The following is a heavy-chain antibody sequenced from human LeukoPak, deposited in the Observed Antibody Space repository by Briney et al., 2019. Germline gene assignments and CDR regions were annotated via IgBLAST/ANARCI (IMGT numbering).Heavy chain of an antibody. J-gene: IGHJ6*02. V-gene: IGHV1-69*13. CDR2: IIPIFGTA. CDR1: GGTFSSYA. Sequence: SVKVSCKASGGTFSSYAISWVRQAPGQGLEWMGGIIPIFGTANYAQKFQGRVTITADESTSTAYMELSSLRSEDTAVYYCARRGAVATGGYYGMDVWGQGTTVTVSS. CDR3: ARRGAVATGGYYGMDV. D-gene: IGHD6-19*01.